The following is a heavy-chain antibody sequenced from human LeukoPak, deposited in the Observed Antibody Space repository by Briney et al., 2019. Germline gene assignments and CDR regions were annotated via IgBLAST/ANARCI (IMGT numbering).Heavy chain of an antibody. CDR2: ISYDGSNE. CDR1: GFTFGSYA. V-gene: IGHV3-30*18. J-gene: IGHJ4*02. D-gene: IGHD3-22*01. CDR3: AKWMYYYDSSGFDY. Sequence: GGSLRLSCAASGFTFGSYAMHWVRQAPGKELKWVAVISYDGSNEYYADSMKGRFTISRDNSKNTLYLQMNSLRAEDTAVYYCAKWMYYYDSSGFDYWGQGTLVTVSS.